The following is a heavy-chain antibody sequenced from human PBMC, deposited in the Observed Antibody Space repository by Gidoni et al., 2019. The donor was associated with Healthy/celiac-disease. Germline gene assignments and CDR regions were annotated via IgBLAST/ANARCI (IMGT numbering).Heavy chain of an antibody. J-gene: IGHJ6*02. CDR3: ARDGYSYGIDGMDV. CDR2: ITPIFGTA. V-gene: IGHV1-69*01. Sequence: ITPIFGTANYAHKFQGRVTITADESTSTAYMELSSLRSEDTAVYYCARDGYSYGIDGMDVWGQGTTVTVSS. D-gene: IGHD5-18*01.